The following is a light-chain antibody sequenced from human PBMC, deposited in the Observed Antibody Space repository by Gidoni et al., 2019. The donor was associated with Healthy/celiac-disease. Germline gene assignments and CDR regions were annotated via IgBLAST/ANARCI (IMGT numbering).Light chain of an antibody. CDR2: AAS. Sequence: DIQMTQSPSSLSASVGDRVTITCRASQSISSYLNWYQQNPGKAPKLLIYAASSLQSGVPSRFSGSVSGTDFTLTISSLQPEDFATYYCQQSYSTPQTFGGGTKVEIK. CDR1: QSISSY. J-gene: IGKJ4*01. CDR3: QQSYSTPQT. V-gene: IGKV1-39*01.